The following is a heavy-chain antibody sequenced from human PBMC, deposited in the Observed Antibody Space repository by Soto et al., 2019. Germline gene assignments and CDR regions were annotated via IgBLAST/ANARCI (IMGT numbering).Heavy chain of an antibody. D-gene: IGHD3-10*01. Sequence: GGSLRLSCAASGFTFSSYGMHWVRQAPGKGLEWVAVIWYDGSNKYYADSVKGRFTISRDNSKNTLYLQMNSLRAEDTAVYYCARDVTMDPYDYYYYGMDVWGQGTTVTVSS. CDR2: IWYDGSNK. V-gene: IGHV3-33*01. CDR3: ARDVTMDPYDYYYYGMDV. CDR1: GFTFSSYG. J-gene: IGHJ6*02.